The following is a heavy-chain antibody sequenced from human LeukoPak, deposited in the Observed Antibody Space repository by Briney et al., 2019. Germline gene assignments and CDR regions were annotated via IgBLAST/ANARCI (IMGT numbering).Heavy chain of an antibody. CDR3: VRGGSGSSYGEFAS. J-gene: IGHJ5*01. CDR2: IHTDGSST. D-gene: IGHD5-18*01. CDR1: GFTFGSYW. Sequence: PGGSLRLSCRASGFTFGSYWMHWIRHAPGKGLIWVSRIHTDGSSTNYAESVKGRFTISRDNAKNTLYLQMNSLTAEDTGVYYCVRGGSGSSYGEFASWGQGILVTVSS. V-gene: IGHV3-74*01.